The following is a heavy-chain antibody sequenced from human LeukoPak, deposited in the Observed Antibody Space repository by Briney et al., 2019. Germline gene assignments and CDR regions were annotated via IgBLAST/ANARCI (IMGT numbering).Heavy chain of an antibody. CDR2: FYNSGST. J-gene: IGHJ4*02. V-gene: IGHV4-59*01. CDR1: GGSINNYY. CDR3: ARDRGGIRGYFDY. Sequence: PSETLSLTCTVSGGSINNYYWSWIRRPPGKGLEWIGYFYNSGSTNYNPSLKSRVTISVDTSKNQFSLILSSVTASDTAVYYCARDRGGIRGYFDYWGQGALVTVSS.